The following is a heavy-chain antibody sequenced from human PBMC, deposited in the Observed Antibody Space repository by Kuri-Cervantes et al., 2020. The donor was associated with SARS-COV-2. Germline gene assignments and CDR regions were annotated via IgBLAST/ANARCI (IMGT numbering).Heavy chain of an antibody. J-gene: IGHJ6*03. Sequence: GGSLRLSCAASGFTFSSYAMSWVRQAPGKGLEWVSAISGSGGSTYYADSVKGRFTISRDNSKNTLYLQMNSLRAEDTAMYYCARGVRTVGYYYYMDVWGKGTTVTVSS. D-gene: IGHD4-23*01. CDR1: GFTFSSYA. CDR2: ISGSGGST. CDR3: ARGVRTVGYYYYMDV. V-gene: IGHV3-23*01.